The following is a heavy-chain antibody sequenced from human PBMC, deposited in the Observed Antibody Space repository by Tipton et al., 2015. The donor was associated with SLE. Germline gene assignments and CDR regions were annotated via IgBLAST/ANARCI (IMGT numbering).Heavy chain of an antibody. V-gene: IGHV1-69*01. D-gene: IGHD4-17*01. CDR1: GYTFTGYY. J-gene: IGHJ4*02. Sequence: QVQLVQSGAEVKKPGASVKVSCKASGYTFTGYYMHWVRQAPGQGLEWMGGIIPIFGTANYAQKFQGRVTITADESTSTAYMELSSLRSEDTAVYYCARAAELGTVTTAYWGQGTLVTVSS. CDR3: ARAAELGTVTTAY. CDR2: IIPIFGTA.